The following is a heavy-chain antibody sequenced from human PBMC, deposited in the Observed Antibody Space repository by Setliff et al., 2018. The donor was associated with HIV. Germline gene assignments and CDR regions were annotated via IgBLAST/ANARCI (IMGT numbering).Heavy chain of an antibody. CDR3: ARGYSYGYAWFDP. D-gene: IGHD5-18*01. Sequence: PSETLSLTCAVYGGSFSGYYWSWIRQPPGKGLEWIGSIYHSGSTYYNPSLKSRVTISIDTSKNQFSLKLSSVTAADTAVYYCARGYSYGYAWFDPWGQGTLVTVSS. V-gene: IGHV4-34*01. CDR2: IYHSGST. J-gene: IGHJ5*02. CDR1: GGSFSGYY.